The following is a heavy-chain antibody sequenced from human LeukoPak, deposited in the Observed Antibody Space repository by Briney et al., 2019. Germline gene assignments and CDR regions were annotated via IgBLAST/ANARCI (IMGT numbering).Heavy chain of an antibody. CDR1: GFTFGKYW. CDR3: AKDLTYYYDSTGYYFDY. V-gene: IGHV3-7*03. J-gene: IGHJ4*02. CDR2: IKLDGSEK. D-gene: IGHD3-22*01. Sequence: GGSLRLSCVASGFTFGKYWMSWVRQAPGKGLEWVANIKLDGSEKNYVDSVKGRFTISRDNTKNSLYLQLNSLRAEDTAIYYCAKDLTYYYDSTGYYFDYWGQGTLVTVSS.